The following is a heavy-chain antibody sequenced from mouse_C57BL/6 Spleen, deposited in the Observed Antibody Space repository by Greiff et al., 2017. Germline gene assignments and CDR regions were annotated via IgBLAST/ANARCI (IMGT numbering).Heavy chain of an antibody. V-gene: IGHV1-76*01. CDR1: GYTFTDYY. D-gene: IGHD2-5*01. Sequence: VQLQQPGTELVRPGASVKLSCKASGYTFTDYYINWVKQRPGQGLEWIARIYPGSGNTYYNEKFKGKATLTAENSSSTAYMQLSSLTSEDSAVYFCARSYSNCLYFDYWGQGTTLTVSS. CDR2: IYPGSGNT. J-gene: IGHJ2*01. CDR3: ARSYSNCLYFDY.